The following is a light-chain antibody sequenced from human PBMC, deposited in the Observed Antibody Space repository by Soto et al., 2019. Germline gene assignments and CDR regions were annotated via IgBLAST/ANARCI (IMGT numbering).Light chain of an antibody. CDR3: MQNIEPPFT. CDR2: EVS. J-gene: IGKJ3*01. Sequence: DVVMTQTPLSLSVTPGQPASISCKSSQSLLHSGGKTYLSWSLQRPGQPPQLLIYEVSSRFSGVPDRFRGRGSGTDFTMTISRVEAEDVGGFYCMQNIEPPFTFGPGTKVDIK. V-gene: IGKV2D-29*01. CDR1: QSLLHSGGKTY.